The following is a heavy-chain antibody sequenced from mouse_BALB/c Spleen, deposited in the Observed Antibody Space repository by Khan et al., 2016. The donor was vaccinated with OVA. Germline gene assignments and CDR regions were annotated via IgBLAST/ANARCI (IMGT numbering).Heavy chain of an antibody. Sequence: EVELVESGGGLVQPGGSRKLSCAASGFTFSSFGMHWVSQAPEKGMEWVAYISSGSSTINYADTVKGRFTITRDNPKNTLFLQMTSLRSEDTAMYYCTTYGWWEWDAGTTVTVS. CDR3: TTYGWWE. D-gene: IGHD1-1*01. J-gene: IGHJ1*01. V-gene: IGHV5-17*02. CDR1: GFTFSSFG. CDR2: ISSGSSTI.